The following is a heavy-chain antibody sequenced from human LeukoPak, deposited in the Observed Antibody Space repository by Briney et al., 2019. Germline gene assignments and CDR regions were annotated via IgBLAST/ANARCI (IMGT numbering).Heavy chain of an antibody. D-gene: IGHD3-10*01. V-gene: IGHV1-8*01. CDR1: GYSFTRDD. J-gene: IGHJ5*02. Sequence: ASVTVSFKASGYSFTRDDMNWVRQAAGQGLAWMGWMNDKRVSTVYERQIHDRDSLTRKTAITADYMQLSNLTCEDTAFYYCARGVGPSYGHELFDPWGQGTLVSV. CDR2: MNDKRVST. CDR3: ARGVGPSYGHELFDP.